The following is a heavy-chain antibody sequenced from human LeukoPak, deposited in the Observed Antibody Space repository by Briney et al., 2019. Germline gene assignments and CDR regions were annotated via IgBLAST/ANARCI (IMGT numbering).Heavy chain of an antibody. J-gene: IGHJ5*02. D-gene: IGHD3-10*01. Sequence: TSETLSLTCTVSGGSISSSSYYWGWIRQPPGKGLEWIGSIYYSGSTYYNPSLKSRVTISVDTSKNQFSLKLSSVTAADTAIYYCARGGYYGSGNDFRFDPWGQGTLVTVSS. CDR2: IYYSGST. CDR3: ARGGYYGSGNDFRFDP. V-gene: IGHV4-39*07. CDR1: GGSISSSSYY.